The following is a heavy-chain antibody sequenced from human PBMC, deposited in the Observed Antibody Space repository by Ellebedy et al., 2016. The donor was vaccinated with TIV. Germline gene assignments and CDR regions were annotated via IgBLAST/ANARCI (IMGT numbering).Heavy chain of an antibody. J-gene: IGHJ4*02. CDR1: GFTFSRYW. Sequence: GESLKISXAAAGFTFSRYWMNWVRQAPGKGLQWVANINEDGSEKNYVDSVEGRFTISRDNAKNSLYLEMNSLRAEDTAVYYCARYRYYSSSGSYCSDWGQGALVTVSS. CDR3: ARYRYYSSSGSYCSD. V-gene: IGHV3-7*01. CDR2: INEDGSEK. D-gene: IGHD3-10*01.